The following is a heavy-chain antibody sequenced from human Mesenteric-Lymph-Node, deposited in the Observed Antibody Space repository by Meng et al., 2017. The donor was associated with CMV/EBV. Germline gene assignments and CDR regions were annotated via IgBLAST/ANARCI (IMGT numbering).Heavy chain of an antibody. Sequence: GESLKISCAASGFTFSGSAMHWVRQASGKGLEWVANIKSDGSEKYYVDSLMGRFIISRDNAQNSLYLQMNSLSAEDTAVYYCARVGTRIVERGLDVWGQGTTVTVSS. CDR3: ARVGTRIVERGLDV. CDR1: GFTFSGSA. V-gene: IGHV3-7*02. D-gene: IGHD3-22*01. CDR2: IKSDGSEK. J-gene: IGHJ6*02.